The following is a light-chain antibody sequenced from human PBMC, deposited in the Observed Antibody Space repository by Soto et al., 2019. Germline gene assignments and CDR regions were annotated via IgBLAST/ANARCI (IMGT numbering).Light chain of an antibody. CDR1: SSNIGGNS. V-gene: IGLV1-51*01. Sequence: QSVLMQPPSVSAAPGQKVTISCSGSSSNIGGNSVSWYKQLPGTAPTILIYVDYRRPPGIPDRFSGSKSGTSATLGITGFQTGDEADYYCGSWDSSLSAYVFGTGTKVTVL. CDR2: VDY. J-gene: IGLJ1*01. CDR3: GSWDSSLSAYV.